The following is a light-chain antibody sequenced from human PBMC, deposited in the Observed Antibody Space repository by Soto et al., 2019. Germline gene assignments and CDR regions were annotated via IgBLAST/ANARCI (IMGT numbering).Light chain of an antibody. CDR1: QSVSNN. V-gene: IGKV3-15*01. Sequence: EIVLTQSPSTLSLSPGGRSTLSCRASQSVSNNYLAWYQQKPGQAPRLLIYGASTRATGIPARFSGSGSGTEFTLIISSLKSEDSAVYYCQQYNSWLWTFGQGTKVDIK. CDR2: GAS. CDR3: QQYNSWLWT. J-gene: IGKJ1*01.